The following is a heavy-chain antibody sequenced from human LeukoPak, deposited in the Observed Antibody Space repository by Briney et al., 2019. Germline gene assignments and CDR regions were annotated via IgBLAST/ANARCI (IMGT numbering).Heavy chain of an antibody. CDR3: ARDAYSYGYFSESVVVRSVADY. CDR1: GYTFTSYA. J-gene: IGHJ4*02. V-gene: IGHV1-2*06. D-gene: IGHD5-18*01. CDR2: FIPNIGST. Sequence: APVKVSCKASGYTFTSYAMNWVRQAPGQGLEWIGRFIPNIGSTNYAQKFQGRVTMTRDTSISTAYMELSRLRSEDTAVYYCARDAYSYGYFSESVVVRSVADYWGQGNLVRVFS.